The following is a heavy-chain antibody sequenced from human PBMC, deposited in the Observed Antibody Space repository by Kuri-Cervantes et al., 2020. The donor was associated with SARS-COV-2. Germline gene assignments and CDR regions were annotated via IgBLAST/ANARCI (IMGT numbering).Heavy chain of an antibody. CDR1: GGSISSSSYY. D-gene: IGHD6-13*01. J-gene: IGHJ4*02. Sequence: GSLRLSCTVSGGSISSSSYYWGWIRQPPGKGLEWIGSIYHSGSTYYNPSLKSRVTISVDTSKNQFSLKLSSVTAADTAVYYCARARIAAAFVDYWGQGTLVTVSS. CDR2: IYHSGST. CDR3: ARARIAAAFVDY. V-gene: IGHV4-39*07.